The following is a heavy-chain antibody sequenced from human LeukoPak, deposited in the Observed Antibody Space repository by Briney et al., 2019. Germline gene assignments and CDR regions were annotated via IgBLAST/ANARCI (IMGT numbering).Heavy chain of an antibody. Sequence: GGSLRLSCAASGFTFSSYAMSWVRQAPGKGLEWVSALSGSGGSTYYADSVKGRFTISRDNSKNTVYLQMNSLRVEDTAVYYCAKDKKLYSTSYVDYWGQGTLVTVSS. D-gene: IGHD6-6*01. J-gene: IGHJ4*02. CDR2: LSGSGGST. CDR1: GFTFSSYA. V-gene: IGHV3-23*01. CDR3: AKDKKLYSTSYVDY.